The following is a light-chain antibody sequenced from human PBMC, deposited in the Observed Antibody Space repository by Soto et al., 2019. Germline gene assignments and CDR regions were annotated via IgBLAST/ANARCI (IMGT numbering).Light chain of an antibody. CDR3: QQYYSYPGT. Sequence: AIRMTQSPSSLSASTGDRVTITCRASQGISSYLAWYQQKPGKAPKLLIYAASTLQSGVPSRFSGSGSGTDFTLTISCLQSADFATYYCQQYYSYPGTFGQGTKVEIK. J-gene: IGKJ1*01. V-gene: IGKV1-8*01. CDR2: AAS. CDR1: QGISSY.